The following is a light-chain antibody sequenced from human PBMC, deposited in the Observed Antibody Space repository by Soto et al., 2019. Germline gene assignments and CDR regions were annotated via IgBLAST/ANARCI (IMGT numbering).Light chain of an antibody. CDR3: QQSYSTPFT. CDR1: QSISSY. J-gene: IGKJ3*01. V-gene: IGKV1-39*01. Sequence: DIPMSQSPSSLSASVGDRVSITCRASQSISSYLNWYQQKPGKAPKLLIYTASSLQSGVPSRFSGGGSGTDFTLTISNLQPEDFATYYCQQSYSTPFTFGPGTKVDLK. CDR2: TAS.